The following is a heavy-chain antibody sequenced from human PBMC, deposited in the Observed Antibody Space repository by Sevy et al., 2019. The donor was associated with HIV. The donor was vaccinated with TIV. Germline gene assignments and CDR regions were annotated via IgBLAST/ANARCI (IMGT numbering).Heavy chain of an antibody. D-gene: IGHD1-1*01. Sequence: GGSLILSCTTSGFTFGDFAMNWVRHAPGKGLEWVAFLKSKALEGTLNNAASVRGRFTISRDDSKGISYLQMNDLKSEDTGVYYWTRWKGAQSIFDYWGQGALVTVSS. J-gene: IGHJ4*02. CDR1: GFTFGDFA. CDR3: TRWKGAQSIFDY. CDR2: LKSKALEGTL. V-gene: IGHV3-49*04.